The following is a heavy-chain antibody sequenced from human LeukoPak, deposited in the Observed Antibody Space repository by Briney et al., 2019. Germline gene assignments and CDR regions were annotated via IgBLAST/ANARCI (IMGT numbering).Heavy chain of an antibody. CDR1: GYTFTSYG. CDR3: ARDHGIAAAGPFDY. D-gene: IGHD6-13*01. CDR2: IGAYNGNT. V-gene: IGHV1-18*01. Sequence: ASVKVSCKASGYTFTSYGISWVRQAPGQGLEWMGWIGAYNGNTNYAQKLQGRVTMTTDTSTSTAYMELRSLRSDDTAVYYCARDHGIAAAGPFDYWGQGTLVTVSS. J-gene: IGHJ4*02.